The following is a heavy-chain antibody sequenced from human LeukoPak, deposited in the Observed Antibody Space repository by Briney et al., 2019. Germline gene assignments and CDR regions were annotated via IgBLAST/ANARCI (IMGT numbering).Heavy chain of an antibody. V-gene: IGHV1-2*06. Sequence: ASVKVSCRASGYTFNAYYIHWVRQAPGQGLEWMGRLNPNSGDTNFAQKFQGRVTMARDTSINTGYMELSRLRSEDTAVYYCARDGAYYGSPWGQGTLVTVSS. D-gene: IGHD3-10*01. J-gene: IGHJ5*02. CDR1: GYTFNAYY. CDR3: ARDGAYYGSP. CDR2: LNPNSGDT.